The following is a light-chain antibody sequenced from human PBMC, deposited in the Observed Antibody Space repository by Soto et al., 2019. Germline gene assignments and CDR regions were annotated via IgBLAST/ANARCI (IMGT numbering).Light chain of an antibody. J-gene: IGKJ2*01. CDR2: AVS. CDR1: RNIGGK. V-gene: IGKV3-15*01. CDR3: QQYDNWPQYT. Sequence: EIVMTQSPATLSVPPGERATLFCRASRNIGGKLAWFQQKPGQAPTLLMYAVSTRAAGVPPRFSGSGSGTEFTLTISSLQSEDFAVYYCQQYDNWPQYTFGQGTKLEIK.